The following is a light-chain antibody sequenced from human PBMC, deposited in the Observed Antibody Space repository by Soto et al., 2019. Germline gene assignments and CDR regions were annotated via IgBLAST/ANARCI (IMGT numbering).Light chain of an antibody. V-gene: IGKV3-15*01. CDR3: QEYNSWPRT. Sequence: ETLMKQSTATLFVAQEERTTRSCRASQSVNNNLAWYQQKLGQAPRVLSYGASTRATGIPARFTGSGSGTEFILTITSLQSEDSAVYCCQEYNSWPRTFGQGTKVDIK. CDR1: QSVNNN. CDR2: GAS. J-gene: IGKJ1*01.